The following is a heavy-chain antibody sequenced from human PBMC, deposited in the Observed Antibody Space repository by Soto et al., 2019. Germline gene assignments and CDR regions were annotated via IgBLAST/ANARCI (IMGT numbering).Heavy chain of an antibody. D-gene: IGHD3-22*01. Sequence: SETLSLTCTVSDDSIRSSSYYWGWIRQPPGKGLEWIGNVYYRGNTYCNPSLESRVTISVDTSKKQLSLKLSSVTAADTAVYYCARVDSSGSYTRGLDYWGQGTLVTVSS. CDR2: VYYRGNT. CDR3: ARVDSSGSYTRGLDY. J-gene: IGHJ4*02. CDR1: DDSIRSSSYY. V-gene: IGHV4-39*01.